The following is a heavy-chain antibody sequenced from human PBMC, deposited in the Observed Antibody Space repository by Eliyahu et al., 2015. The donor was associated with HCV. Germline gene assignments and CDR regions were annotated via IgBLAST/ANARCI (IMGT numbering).Heavy chain of an antibody. Sequence: EVQLLXSGGGLVQPGGSLRLSCAASGFXFSXYAMXWVRQAPGKGLEWVSAISGSGGSTYYADSVKGRFTISRDNSKNTLYLQMNSLRAEDTAVYYCAKDLKWYSSSWFNFDYWGQGTLVTVSS. D-gene: IGHD6-13*01. CDR1: GFXFSXYA. CDR3: AKDLKWYSSSWFNFDY. CDR2: ISGSGGST. J-gene: IGHJ4*02. V-gene: IGHV3-23*01.